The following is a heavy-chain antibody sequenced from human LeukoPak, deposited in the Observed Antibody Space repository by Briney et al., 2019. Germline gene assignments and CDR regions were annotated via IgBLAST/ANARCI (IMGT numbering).Heavy chain of an antibody. V-gene: IGHV1-18*01. CDR1: GYTFTSYG. CDR2: ISAYNGNT. Sequence: ASVKVSCKASGYTFTSYGISWVRQAPGQGLEWMGWISAYNGNTNYAQKLQGRVTMTADTSTSTAYMELRSLRSDDTAVYYCARDADKSDVWFGDTPHNFDYWGQGTLVTVSS. CDR3: ARDADKSDVWFGDTPHNFDY. J-gene: IGHJ4*02. D-gene: IGHD3-10*01.